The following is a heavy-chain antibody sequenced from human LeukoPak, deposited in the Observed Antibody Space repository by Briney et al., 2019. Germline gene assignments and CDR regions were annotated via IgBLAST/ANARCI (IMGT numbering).Heavy chain of an antibody. D-gene: IGHD3-22*01. V-gene: IGHV4-30-4*01. CDR3: ARSGNYDRSGYYYVDY. CDR1: GGTISSGDYH. CDR2: IYYSGNT. J-gene: IGHJ4*02. Sequence: PSQTLSLTCTVSGGTISSGDYHWSWMRQPPGKGLEWIGNIYYSGNTYYNPSLKSRVTISVDTSKNQFSLKLSSVTAADTAVYYCARSGNYDRSGYYYVDYWGQGTLVTVSS.